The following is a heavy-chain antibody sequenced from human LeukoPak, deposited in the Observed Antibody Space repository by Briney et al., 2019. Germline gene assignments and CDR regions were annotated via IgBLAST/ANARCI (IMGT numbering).Heavy chain of an antibody. CDR1: GYSISSGYY. D-gene: IGHD3-22*01. CDR2: IRQSGTT. J-gene: IGHJ4*02. V-gene: IGHV4-38-2*02. Sequence: PSETLSLTCTVSGYSISSGYYWGWIRQPPGKGLEWIGSIRQSGTTYHNPSLRSRVTISVDKSKNQFSLKLSSVTAADTAVYYCARDKNAGSGYFVWGQGTLVTVSS. CDR3: ARDKNAGSGYFV.